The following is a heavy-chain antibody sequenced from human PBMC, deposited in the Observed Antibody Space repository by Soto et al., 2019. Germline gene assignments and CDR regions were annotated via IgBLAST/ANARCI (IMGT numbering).Heavy chain of an antibody. CDR3: ARGGWGSRWLRFDP. V-gene: IGHV4-59*01. J-gene: IGHJ5*02. D-gene: IGHD6-13*01. CDR1: GGSISSYY. CDR2: IYYSGST. Sequence: QVQLQESGPGLVKPSETLSLTCTVSGGSISSYYWSWIRQPPGKGLEWIGYIYYSGSTNYNPSLKSRVTISGDTSKNQCTLKLSSVTAADTAVYDCARGGWGSRWLRFDPCGQGTLVTVSS.